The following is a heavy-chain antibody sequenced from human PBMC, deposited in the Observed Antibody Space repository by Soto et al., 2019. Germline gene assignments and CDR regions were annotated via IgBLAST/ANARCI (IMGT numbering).Heavy chain of an antibody. D-gene: IGHD2-2*01. J-gene: IGHJ6*02. CDR2: ISNTGGGT. V-gene: IGHV3-23*01. CDR1: GVTFSTYA. Sequence: VSLRLSCAASGVTFSTYAMNWVRQAPGKGLVWISTISNTGGGTYYADSVKGRFTISRDNSKNTLYLQMNSLRAEDTAVYYCARGAQYPVGAYYYYGMDVWGQGTTVTVSS. CDR3: ARGAQYPVGAYYYYGMDV.